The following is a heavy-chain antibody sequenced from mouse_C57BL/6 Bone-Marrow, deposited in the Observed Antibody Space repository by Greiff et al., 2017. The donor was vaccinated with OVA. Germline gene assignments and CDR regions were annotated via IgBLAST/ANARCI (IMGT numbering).Heavy chain of an antibody. CDR1: GYTFTSYD. CDR2: IYPRDGST. V-gene: IGHV1-85*01. Sequence: QVQLQQSGPELVKPGASVKLSCKASGYTFTSYDINWVKQRPGQGLEWIGWIYPRDGSTKYNEKFKGKATLTVDTSSSTTYMELHRLTSEDTAVYYCASPYGSRRGYWYIDDWGTGTTVTVSS. CDR3: ASPYGSRRGYWYIDD. D-gene: IGHD1-1*01. J-gene: IGHJ1*03.